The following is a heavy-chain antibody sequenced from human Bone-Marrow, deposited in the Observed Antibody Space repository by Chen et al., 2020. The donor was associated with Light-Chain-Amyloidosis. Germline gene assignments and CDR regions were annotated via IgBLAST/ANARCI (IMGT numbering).Heavy chain of an antibody. J-gene: IGHJ4*02. CDR3: SREFTGYDDY. Sequence: DVQLLESGGGLVQPGGSLRRCCAASGFTFRTSWMHWVRQAPGKGLVWVSRINPDGTRVDYADSVRGRFTISRDDAKSTVYLQMNSLRAEDTAVYYCSREFTGYDDYWGQGTLVTVSS. D-gene: IGHD5-12*01. V-gene: IGHV3-74*01. CDR2: INPDGTRV. CDR1: GFTFRTSW.